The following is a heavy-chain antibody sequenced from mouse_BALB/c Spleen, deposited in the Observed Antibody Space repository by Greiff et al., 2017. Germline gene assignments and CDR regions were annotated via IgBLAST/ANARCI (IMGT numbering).Heavy chain of an antibody. J-gene: IGHJ2*01. CDR2: IRLKSDNYAT. CDR1: GFTFSSYW. D-gene: IGHD1-2*01. V-gene: IGHV6-6*02. Sequence: DVMLVESGGGLVQPGGSMKLSCVASGFTFSSYWMSWVRQSPEKGLEWVAEIRLKSDNYATHYAESVKGKFTISRDDSKSRLYLQMNSLRAEDTGIYYCTTAIHYFDYWGQGTTLTVSS. CDR3: TTAIHYFDY.